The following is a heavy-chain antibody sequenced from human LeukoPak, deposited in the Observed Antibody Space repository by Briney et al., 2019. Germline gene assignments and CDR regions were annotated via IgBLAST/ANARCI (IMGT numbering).Heavy chain of an antibody. CDR2: IYSGGST. Sequence: GGSLRLSCAASGFTVSSNYMSWVRQAPGKGLEWVSVIYSGGSTYYADSVKGRFTISRDSSKNTLYLQMNSLRAEDTAVYYCATCIAAAGTRWFDPWGQGTLVTVSS. V-gene: IGHV3-53*01. J-gene: IGHJ5*02. CDR1: GFTVSSNY. CDR3: ATCIAAAGTRWFDP. D-gene: IGHD6-13*01.